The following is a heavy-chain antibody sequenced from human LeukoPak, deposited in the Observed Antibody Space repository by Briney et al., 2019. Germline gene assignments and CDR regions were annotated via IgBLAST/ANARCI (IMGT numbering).Heavy chain of an antibody. Sequence: ASVTVSCKASGYTFTSYYMHWVRQAPGQGLEWMGMINPSGGSTSYAQKFQGRVTMTRDTSTSTVYMELSSLRSEDTAVYYCARVATVRTSPIDYWGQGTLVTVSS. CDR2: INPSGGST. CDR1: GYTFTSYY. D-gene: IGHD2-8*01. CDR3: ARVATVRTSPIDY. V-gene: IGHV1-46*01. J-gene: IGHJ4*02.